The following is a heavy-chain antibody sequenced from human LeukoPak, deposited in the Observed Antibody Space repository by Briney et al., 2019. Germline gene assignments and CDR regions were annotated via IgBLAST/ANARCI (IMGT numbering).Heavy chain of an antibody. J-gene: IGHJ4*02. D-gene: IGHD3-10*01. V-gene: IGHV4-4*07. CDR1: GGSISSYF. CDR2: IYTSRTT. CDR3: ARDRGSGIDY. Sequence: SETLSLTCTVSGGSISSYFWSWIRQPAGKGLEWVGRIYTSRTTSYNASLKSRVTMSVDTSKNQFSLKLSSVTAADTAVYYCARDRGSGIDYWGQGTLVTVSS.